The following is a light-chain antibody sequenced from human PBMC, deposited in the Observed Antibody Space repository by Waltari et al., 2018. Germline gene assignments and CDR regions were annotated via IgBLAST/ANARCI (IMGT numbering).Light chain of an antibody. CDR1: QSDSSS. V-gene: IGKV3-15*01. CDR2: GAS. Sequence: EIVMTQSPATLSVSTGERATTSCRASQSDSSSLAWYQQKAGQAPRLLLYGASTRATGISARFSGSGYGTEFTLTISSLQSEDFAVYYCQQYNDWWTFGPGTKVEIK. J-gene: IGKJ1*01. CDR3: QQYNDWWT.